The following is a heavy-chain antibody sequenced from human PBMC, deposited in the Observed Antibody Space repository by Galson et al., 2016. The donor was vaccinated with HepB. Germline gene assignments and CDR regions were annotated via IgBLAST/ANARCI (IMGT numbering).Heavy chain of an antibody. J-gene: IGHJ6*02. CDR1: GGSVSSASHY. CDR2: ISDSEST. V-gene: IGHV4-61*01. Sequence: SETLSLTCTVSGGSVSSASHYWSWVRQPTGKGLERIGYISDSESTNYNPSLKGRVTISLDRSKNQFSLRLNSVIAADMAVYYCAKDEGFYNGMDFWGQGTTVTVSS. D-gene: IGHD2-2*02. CDR3: AKDEGFYNGMDF.